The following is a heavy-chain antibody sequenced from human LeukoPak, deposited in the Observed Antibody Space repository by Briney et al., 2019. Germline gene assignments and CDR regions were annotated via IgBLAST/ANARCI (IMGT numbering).Heavy chain of an antibody. CDR2: MNPSSGST. V-gene: IGHV1-8*01. J-gene: IGHJ5*02. D-gene: IGHD4-23*01. CDR1: EYTFTSYD. CDR3: ARSNYGGKRWFDP. Sequence: ASVKVSCKASEYTFTSYDINWVRQATGQGLEWMGWMNPSSGSTGYAQKFQGRVTMTRDTSISTAYMELSSLRSEDTAVYFCARSNYGGKRWFDPRGQGTLVIVSS.